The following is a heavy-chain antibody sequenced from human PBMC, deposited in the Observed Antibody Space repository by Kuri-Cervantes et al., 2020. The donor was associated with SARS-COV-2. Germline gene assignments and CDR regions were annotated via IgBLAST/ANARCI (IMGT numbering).Heavy chain of an antibody. D-gene: IGHD5-18*01. CDR1: GFTFSAYA. V-gene: IGHV3-23*01. J-gene: IGHJ4*02. Sequence: GGSLRLSCAASGFTFSAYAMSWVRQAPGRGLEWVSGISDSGINTYYPDSVKGRFTISRDNSKNTLYLQMNSLRADETAVYYCAKERGYGNEYVDYWGQGTLVTVSS. CDR2: ISDSGINT. CDR3: AKERGYGNEYVDY.